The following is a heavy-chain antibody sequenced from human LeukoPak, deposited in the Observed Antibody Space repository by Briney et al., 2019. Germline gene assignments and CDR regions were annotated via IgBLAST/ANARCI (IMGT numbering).Heavy chain of an antibody. CDR3: ATLVSTRYYFDY. CDR1: DYSISSGYGYY. J-gene: IGHJ4*02. Sequence: SETLSLTCTVSDYSISSGYGYYWGWIRQPPGKGLEWIGNIYHSGVTYYNHFNSSLKSRVTISIDTSKNQFSLRLTSVTAADTAVYFCATLVSTRYYFDYWGQGTLVTVSS. CDR2: IYHSGVT. D-gene: IGHD5/OR15-5a*01. V-gene: IGHV4-38-2*02.